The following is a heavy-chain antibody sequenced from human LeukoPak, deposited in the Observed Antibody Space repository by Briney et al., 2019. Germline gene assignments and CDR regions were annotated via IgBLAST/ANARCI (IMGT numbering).Heavy chain of an antibody. CDR2: IYSGGST. J-gene: IGHJ6*02. Sequence: PGRSRRLAWPAAAFTASSNYMSWVRQAPGRGLEWVAVIYSGGSTYYADAVKGRFTISRDNSKNTLYLQMNSLRGEDTAVYYCARDPYSSAWYHYYYGMDVWGQGTTVTVSS. V-gene: IGHV3-66*01. CDR3: ARDPYSSAWYHYYYGMDV. D-gene: IGHD6-19*01. CDR1: AFTASSNY.